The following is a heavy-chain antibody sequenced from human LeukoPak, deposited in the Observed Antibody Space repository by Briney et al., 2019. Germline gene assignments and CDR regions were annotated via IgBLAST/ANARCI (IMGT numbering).Heavy chain of an antibody. CDR3: AKDARGSGYYFDY. CDR2: ISGSGDNT. CDR1: GFTFSSYA. V-gene: IGHV3-23*01. J-gene: IGHJ4*02. Sequence: PGGSLRLSCAASGFTFSSYAMSWVRQAPGEGLEWVSAISGSGDNTYYADSVKGRFTISRDNSKNTLYLQMNSLRAEDTAVYYCAKDARGSGYYFDYWGQGTLVTVPS. D-gene: IGHD3-22*01.